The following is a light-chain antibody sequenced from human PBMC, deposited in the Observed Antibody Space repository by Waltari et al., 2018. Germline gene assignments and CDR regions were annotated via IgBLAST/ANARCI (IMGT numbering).Light chain of an antibody. J-gene: IGKJ1*01. CDR1: QSLLYNCNEKNY. V-gene: IGKV4-1*01. CDR2: LAS. CDR3: QQYYSRRT. Sequence: DIVMIQSPDSLAVSLGERVPFICKTSQSLLYNCNEKNYFDWYQQKPGQPPKLLFYLASTRHSGVPDRFSGSGSATDFTLTISSLQAEDVAVYYCQQYYSRRTFGQGTRVEIK.